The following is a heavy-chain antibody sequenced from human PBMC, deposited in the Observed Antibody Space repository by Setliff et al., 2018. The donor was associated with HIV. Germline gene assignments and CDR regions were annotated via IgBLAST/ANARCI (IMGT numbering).Heavy chain of an antibody. Sequence: SETLSLTCIVSGGSISSGGYYWTWIRQYPGKGLEWIGYIYYTGSTYYNPSLKSRVTISVDMSNNQFSLKVTSVTAADTAVYYCMRGRSITIFGVAYFDFWGQGTQVTVS. J-gene: IGHJ4*02. CDR2: IYYTGST. V-gene: IGHV4-31*03. CDR3: MRGRSITIFGVAYFDF. CDR1: GGSISSGGYY. D-gene: IGHD3-3*01.